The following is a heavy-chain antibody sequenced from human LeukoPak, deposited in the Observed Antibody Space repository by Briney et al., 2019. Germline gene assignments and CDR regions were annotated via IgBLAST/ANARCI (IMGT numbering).Heavy chain of an antibody. D-gene: IGHD6-13*01. Sequence: GGSLRLSCAASGFTFSSYGMHWVRQAPGKGLEWVAVIWYDGSNKYYADSVKGRFTISRDNSKNTLYLQMNSLRAEDTAVYYCARALDKEGSSPTGYWGQGTLVTVSS. J-gene: IGHJ4*02. CDR3: ARALDKEGSSPTGY. V-gene: IGHV3-33*01. CDR1: GFTFSSYG. CDR2: IWYDGSNK.